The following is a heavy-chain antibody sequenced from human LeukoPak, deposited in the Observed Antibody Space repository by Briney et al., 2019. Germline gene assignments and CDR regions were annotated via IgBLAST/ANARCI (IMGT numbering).Heavy chain of an antibody. Sequence: KPGGSLRLSCAAPGFTLSTYSLNWVRQAPGKGLEWVSSISSSSLYIYYADSVKGRFTISRDNAKNSLFLQMNSLRAEDTAVYYCAREGDGYNSPIDYWGQGTLVTVSS. CDR1: GFTLSTYS. D-gene: IGHD5-24*01. CDR2: ISSSSLYI. CDR3: AREGDGYNSPIDY. J-gene: IGHJ4*02. V-gene: IGHV3-21*01.